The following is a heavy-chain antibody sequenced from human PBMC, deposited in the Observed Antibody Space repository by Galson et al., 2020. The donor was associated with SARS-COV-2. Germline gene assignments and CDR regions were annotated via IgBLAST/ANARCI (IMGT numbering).Heavy chain of an antibody. V-gene: IGHV3-30*18. CDR2: ISYDGSNK. Sequence: GGSLRLSCAASGFTFSSYGMHWVRQAPGKGLEWVAVISYDGSNKYYADSVKGRFTISRDNSKNTLYLQMNSLRAEDTAVYYCAKDTLGGLEGSLFDYWGQGTLVTVSS. CDR1: GFTFSSYG. D-gene: IGHD3-16*01. J-gene: IGHJ4*02. CDR3: AKDTLGGLEGSLFDY.